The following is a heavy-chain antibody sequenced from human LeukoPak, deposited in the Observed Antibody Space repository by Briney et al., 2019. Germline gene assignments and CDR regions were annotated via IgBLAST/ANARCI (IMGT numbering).Heavy chain of an antibody. J-gene: IGHJ4*02. CDR2: ISYDGSNK. CDR1: VFTCSSYG. D-gene: IGHD6-13*01. V-gene: IGHV3-30*18. Sequence: GGSLRLSCAASVFTCSSYGMHWVRQAPGKGLEWVAVISYDGSNKYYADSVKGRFTISRDNSKNTLYLQMNSLRAEDTAVYYCAKVPNSSSWDFDYWGQGTLVTVSS. CDR3: AKVPNSSSWDFDY.